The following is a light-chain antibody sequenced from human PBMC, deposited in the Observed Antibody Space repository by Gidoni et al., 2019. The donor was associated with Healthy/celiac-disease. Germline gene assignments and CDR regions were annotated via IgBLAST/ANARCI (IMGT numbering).Light chain of an antibody. J-gene: IGLJ3*02. CDR1: SSNIGSNY. CDR2: RNK. Sequence: QSVLTQPPSASGTPGQRVTIPCSGSSSNIGSNYVYWYQQPPGTAPKLLSYRNKQRPSGVPDRFSGSKSGTSASLAISGLRSEDGADYYCAAWDDRLSGWVFGGGTKLTVL. V-gene: IGLV1-47*01. CDR3: AAWDDRLSGWV.